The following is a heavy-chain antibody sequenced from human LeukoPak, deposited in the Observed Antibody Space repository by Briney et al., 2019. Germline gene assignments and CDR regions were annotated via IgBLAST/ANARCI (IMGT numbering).Heavy chain of an antibody. CDR2: IYHSGST. V-gene: IGHV4-38-2*01. Sequence: PSETLSLTCAVSGYSISSGYYWGWIRQPPGKGLEWIGSIYHSGSTYYNPSLKSRVTISVDTSKNQFSLKLSSVTAADTAVYYCARGASGYYESSEDYWGQGTLVTVSS. CDR3: ARGASGYYESSEDY. CDR1: GYSISSGYY. J-gene: IGHJ4*02. D-gene: IGHD3-22*01.